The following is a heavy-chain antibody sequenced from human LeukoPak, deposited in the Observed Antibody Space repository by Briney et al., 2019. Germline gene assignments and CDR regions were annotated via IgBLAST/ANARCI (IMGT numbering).Heavy chain of an antibody. D-gene: IGHD2-2*01. V-gene: IGHV3-23*01. CDR3: AKDLAPAAY. Sequence: GGSLRLSCAASGFTFSNAWMSWVRQAPGKGLEWVSALTGSGGSTYYADSVKGRFTISRDNSKKTLFLQMNSLRAEDTAVYYCAKDLAPAAYWGQGTLVTVST. CDR2: LTGSGGST. CDR1: GFTFSNAW. J-gene: IGHJ4*02.